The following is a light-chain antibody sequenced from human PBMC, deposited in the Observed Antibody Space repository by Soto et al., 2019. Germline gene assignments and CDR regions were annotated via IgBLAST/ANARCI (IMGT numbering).Light chain of an antibody. CDR2: KAS. CDR1: QTISSW. V-gene: IGKV1-5*03. J-gene: IGKJ5*01. Sequence: DIQMTQSPSTLSASVGDRVTITCRASQTISSWLAWYQQKPGKAPKLLIYKASTLKSGVPSRFSGSGSGTEFTLTISSLQPDDFATYYCQQLNSYPFTFGQGTRLEIK. CDR3: QQLNSYPFT.